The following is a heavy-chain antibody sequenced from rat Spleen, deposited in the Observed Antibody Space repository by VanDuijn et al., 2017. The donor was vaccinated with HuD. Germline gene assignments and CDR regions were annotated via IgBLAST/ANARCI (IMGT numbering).Heavy chain of an antibody. V-gene: IGHV5-46*01. J-gene: IGHJ3*01. CDR2: ISNSGGSI. CDR3: TNVVQGHGFAY. CDR1: GFTFSSFP. Sequence: EVQLVESDGGLVQPGRSLKLSCAASGFTFSSFPMAWVRQAPGKGLEWVASISNSGGSIYYPDSVKGRFTITRDNAQNTLYLQMNSLMSEDTATYYCTNVVQGHGFAYWGQGTLVTVSS. D-gene: IGHD1-1*01.